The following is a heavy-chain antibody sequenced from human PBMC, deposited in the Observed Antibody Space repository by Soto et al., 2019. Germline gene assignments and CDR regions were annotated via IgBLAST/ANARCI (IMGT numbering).Heavy chain of an antibody. CDR1: GYTLTNYA. D-gene: IGHD2-8*01. CDR2: IDPGSGNP. CDR3: TRDLNGGNPFDY. J-gene: IGHJ4*02. Sequence: QVQLVQSGAEVKKPGPSVRVSCKAPGYTLTNYAIHWVRQAAGQRLEWLAWIDPGSGNPTYSQKFQGRITLSRDNSASTFYMDLSSLTSEDTAVYFCTRDLNGGNPFDYWGQGTLVTVSS. V-gene: IGHV1-3*01.